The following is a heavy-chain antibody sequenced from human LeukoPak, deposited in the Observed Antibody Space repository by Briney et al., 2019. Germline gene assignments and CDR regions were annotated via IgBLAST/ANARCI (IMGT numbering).Heavy chain of an antibody. CDR3: ARDRGLYYDFWSGYSSDYYHGMDV. Sequence: GASVKVSCKASDYTFTSDGISWVRQAPGQGLEWMGWISVYNGNTNYAQKFQGRVTMTTDTSTSTAYMELRSLRSDDTAVYYCARDRGLYYDFWSGYSSDYYHGMDVWGQGTTVTVSS. CDR2: ISVYNGNT. V-gene: IGHV1-18*01. J-gene: IGHJ6*02. D-gene: IGHD3-3*01. CDR1: DYTFTSDG.